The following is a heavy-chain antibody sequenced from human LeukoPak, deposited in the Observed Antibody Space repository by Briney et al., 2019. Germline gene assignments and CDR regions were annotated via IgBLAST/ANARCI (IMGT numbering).Heavy chain of an antibody. D-gene: IGHD2-15*01. CDR3: ARSRGYCSGGSCYGVGYYYGMDV. V-gene: IGHV3-53*05. Sequence: GGSLRLSCAASGFTVSSNYMSWVRQAPGKGLEWVSVIYSGGSTYYADSVKGRFTISRDNSKNTLYLQMNSLGAEDTAVYYCARSRGYCSGGSCYGVGYYYGMDVWGQGTTVTVSS. CDR2: IYSGGST. CDR1: GFTVSSNY. J-gene: IGHJ6*02.